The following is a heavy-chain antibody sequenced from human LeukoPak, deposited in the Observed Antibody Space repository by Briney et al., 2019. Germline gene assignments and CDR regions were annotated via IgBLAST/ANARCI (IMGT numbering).Heavy chain of an antibody. CDR3: AKGYSSGPGWFDP. CDR1: GFTFSSYG. Sequence: GSLRLSCAASGFTFSSYGMHWVRQAPGKGLEWVAVISYDGSNKYYADSVKGRFTVSRDNSKNTLYLQMNSLRAEDTAVYYCAKGYSSGPGWFDPWGQGTLVTVSS. V-gene: IGHV3-30*18. CDR2: ISYDGSNK. J-gene: IGHJ5*02. D-gene: IGHD6-19*01.